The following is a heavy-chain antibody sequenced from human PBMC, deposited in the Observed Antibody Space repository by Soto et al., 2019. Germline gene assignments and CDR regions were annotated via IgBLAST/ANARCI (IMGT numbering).Heavy chain of an antibody. CDR2: IYYSGST. J-gene: IGHJ5*02. CDR1: GGSISSGDYY. CDR3: ARWRGDTMVRGVPYNWFDP. Sequence: SETLSLTCTVSGGSISSGDYYWSWIREPPGKGLEWIGYIYYSGSTYYNPSLKSRVTISVDTSKNQFSLKLSSVTAADTAVYYCARWRGDTMVRGVPYNWFDPWGQGTLVTVSS. V-gene: IGHV4-30-4*01. D-gene: IGHD3-10*01.